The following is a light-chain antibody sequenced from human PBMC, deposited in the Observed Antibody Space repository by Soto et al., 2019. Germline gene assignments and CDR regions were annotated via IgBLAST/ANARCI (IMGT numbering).Light chain of an antibody. CDR1: QSISTW. V-gene: IGKV1-5*03. CDR3: QQYYSFPWT. CDR2: KAS. Sequence: DIPMTQSPSTLSAVVGDRVTISCRASQSISTWVAWYQQKPGKAPKLLIYKASNLESGVPSRFSGSGSGTEFTLTFNSLQVDDFATYYCQQYYSFPWTFGQGTRVEIK. J-gene: IGKJ1*01.